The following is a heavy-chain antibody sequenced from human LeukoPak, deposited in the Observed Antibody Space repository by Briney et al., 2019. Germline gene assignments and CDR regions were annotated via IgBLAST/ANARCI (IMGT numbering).Heavy chain of an antibody. J-gene: IGHJ5*01. V-gene: IGHV5-51*01. CDR2: SHPINSDT. CDR3: ARHQYYYDSSGNYGWFDS. CDR1: GFNFTANW. D-gene: IGHD3-22*01. Sequence: GESLKISCKGSGFNFTANWIAWVRQMPGKGLEWMGISHPINSDTKYSPSFQGQVTISADKSSSTAYLQWNSLKASDTAMYYCARHQYYYDSSGNYGWFDSWGQGTLVTVSS.